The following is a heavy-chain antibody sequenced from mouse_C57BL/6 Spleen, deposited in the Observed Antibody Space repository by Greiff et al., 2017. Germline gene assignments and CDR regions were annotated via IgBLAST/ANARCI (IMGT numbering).Heavy chain of an antibody. CDR3: ARLGRDAMDD. D-gene: IGHD4-1*01. V-gene: IGHV1-69*01. CDR1: GYTFTSYW. Sequence: QVQLQQPGAELVMPGASVKLSCKASGYTFTSYWMHWVKQRPGQGLEWIGEIDPSDSYTNYNQKLKGKSTLTVDKSSSTDYMQLSSLTSEYSAVYYCARLGRDAMDDWGQGISVTVSS. J-gene: IGHJ4*01. CDR2: IDPSDSYT.